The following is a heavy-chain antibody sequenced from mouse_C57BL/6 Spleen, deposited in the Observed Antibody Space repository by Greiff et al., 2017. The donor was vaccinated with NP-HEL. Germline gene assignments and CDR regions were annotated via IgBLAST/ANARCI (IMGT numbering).Heavy chain of an antibody. J-gene: IGHJ3*01. D-gene: IGHD4-1*01. Sequence: EVQVVESGGGLVKPGGSLKLSCAASGFTFSSYAMSWVRQTPEKRLEWVATISDGGSYTYYPDNVKGRFTISRDNAKNNLYLQMSHLKSEDTAMYYCARAELWFAYWGQGTLVTVSA. CDR1: GFTFSSYA. CDR2: ISDGGSYT. V-gene: IGHV5-4*01. CDR3: ARAELWFAY.